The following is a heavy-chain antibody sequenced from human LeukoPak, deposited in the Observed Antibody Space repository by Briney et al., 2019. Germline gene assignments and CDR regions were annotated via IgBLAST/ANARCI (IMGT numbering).Heavy chain of an antibody. CDR3: ARGIGDYSNYDLWFDP. D-gene: IGHD4-11*01. CDR1: GYTFTSYD. Sequence: GASVKVSCKASGYTFTSYDINWVRQATGQGLEWMGWMNPNSGNTGYAQKFQGRVTMTRNTSISTAYMEPSSLRSEDTAVYYCARGIGDYSNYDLWFDPWGQGTLVTVSS. CDR2: MNPNSGNT. V-gene: IGHV1-8*01. J-gene: IGHJ5*02.